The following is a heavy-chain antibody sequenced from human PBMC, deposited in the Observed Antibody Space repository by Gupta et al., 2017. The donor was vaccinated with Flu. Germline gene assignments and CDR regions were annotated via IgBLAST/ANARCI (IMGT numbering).Heavy chain of an antibody. CDR3: ARRFEDSGGTTTCYPVLDH. J-gene: IGHJ4*02. CDR1: GFSLSTTGVG. CDR2: IYWDDNE. V-gene: IGHV2-5*02. Sequence: QITLKESGPTLVKPTQTLTLTCTFSGFSLSTTGVGVGWIRQPPGKALEWLALIYWDDNERFNPSLRSRLTISKDTSKNQVVLTMTTMDPVDTATYYCARRFEDSGGTTTCYPVLDHWGQGTLVTVSS. D-gene: IGHD2-2*01.